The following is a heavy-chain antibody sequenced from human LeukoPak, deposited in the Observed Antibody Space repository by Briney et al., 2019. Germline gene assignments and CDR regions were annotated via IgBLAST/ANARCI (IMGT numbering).Heavy chain of an antibody. J-gene: IGHJ4*02. CDR3: ARSIGTFDY. V-gene: IGHV3-30*04. CDR1: GFTFSSYA. D-gene: IGHD6-6*01. CDR2: ISYDGSNK. Sequence: GRSLRLSCAAPGFTFSSYAMHWVRQAPGKGLEWVAVISYDGSNKYYADSVKGRFTISRDNSKNTLYLQMNSLRAEDTAVYYCARSIGTFDYWGQGTLVTVSS.